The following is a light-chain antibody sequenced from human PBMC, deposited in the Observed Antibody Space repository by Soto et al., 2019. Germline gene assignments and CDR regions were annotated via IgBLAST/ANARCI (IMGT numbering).Light chain of an antibody. J-gene: IGKJ1*01. CDR2: KAS. Sequence: DIKIKQSPATLSASVGDRVTITCRASQSISSWLAWYQQKPGKAPKLLIYKASSLESGVPSRFSGSGSGTEFTLTISSLQPDDFAPYYCQQYNSYSETFGQGTKVDIK. V-gene: IGKV1-5*03. CDR3: QQYNSYSET. CDR1: QSISSW.